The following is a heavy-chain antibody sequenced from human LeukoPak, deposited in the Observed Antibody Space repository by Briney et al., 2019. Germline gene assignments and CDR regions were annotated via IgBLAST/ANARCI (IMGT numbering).Heavy chain of an antibody. CDR1: GFTFSSYA. CDR2: ISYDGSNK. J-gene: IGHJ6*02. D-gene: IGHD3-10*01. Sequence: GRSLRLSCAASGFTFSSYAMHWVRQAPGKGLEWVAVISYDGSNKYYADSVKGRFTISRDNSKNTLYLQMNSLRAEDTAVYYCAREQLPMVRGPPRFWGQGTTVTVSS. V-gene: IGHV3-30-3*01. CDR3: AREQLPMVRGPPRF.